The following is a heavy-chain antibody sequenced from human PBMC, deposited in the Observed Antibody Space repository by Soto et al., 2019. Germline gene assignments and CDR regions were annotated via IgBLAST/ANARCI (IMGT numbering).Heavy chain of an antibody. Sequence: GGSLRLSCAASGFTFSSYAMSWVRQAPGKGLEWVSAISGSGGSTYYADSVKGRFTISRDNSKNTLCLQMNSLRAEDTAVYYCAKRDMVRGVIISSKYYYYYGMDVWGQGTTVTVSS. CDR3: AKRDMVRGVIISSKYYYYYGMDV. CDR1: GFTFSSYA. CDR2: ISGSGGST. J-gene: IGHJ6*02. V-gene: IGHV3-23*01. D-gene: IGHD3-10*01.